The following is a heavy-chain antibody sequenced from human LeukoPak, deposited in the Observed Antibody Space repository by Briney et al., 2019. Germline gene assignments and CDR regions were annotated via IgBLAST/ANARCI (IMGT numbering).Heavy chain of an antibody. D-gene: IGHD6-19*01. CDR3: ARTPGYSSGWYGLSYGMDV. Sequence: ASVKVSCKASGYTVTGYYMHWVRQAPGQGLEWMGWVNPNSGGTNYAQKFQGRVTMTRDTSISTAYMELSRLRSDDTAVYYCARTPGYSSGWYGLSYGMDVWGQGTTVTVSS. V-gene: IGHV1-2*02. CDR1: GYTVTGYY. J-gene: IGHJ6*02. CDR2: VNPNSGGT.